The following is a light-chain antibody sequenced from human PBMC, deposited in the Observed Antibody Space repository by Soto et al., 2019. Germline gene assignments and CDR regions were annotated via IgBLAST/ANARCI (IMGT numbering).Light chain of an antibody. CDR2: DTS. Sequence: EVVLTQSPATLSLAPGERATLSCRASRFLSSYLAWYQQKPGQPPRLLIYDTSNRATGIPARFSGSRSGTDFTLTISSLEPEDFGVYFCHQRNKFGQGTRLE. CDR3: HQRNK. CDR1: RFLSSY. J-gene: IGKJ5*01. V-gene: IGKV3-11*01.